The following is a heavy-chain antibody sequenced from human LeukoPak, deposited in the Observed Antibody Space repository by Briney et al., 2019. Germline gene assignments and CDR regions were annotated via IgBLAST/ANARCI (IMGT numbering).Heavy chain of an antibody. CDR2: IYYSGST. CDR3: ARGLYDSSGYYVDY. V-gene: IGHV4-59*11. Sequence: PSETLSLTCTVSGGSISSHYWSWIRQPPGKGLEWIGYIYYSGSTNYNPSLKSRVTISVDTSKNQFSLKLSSVTAADTAVYYCARGLYDSSGYYVDYWGQGTLVTVSS. CDR1: GGSISSHY. J-gene: IGHJ4*02. D-gene: IGHD3-22*01.